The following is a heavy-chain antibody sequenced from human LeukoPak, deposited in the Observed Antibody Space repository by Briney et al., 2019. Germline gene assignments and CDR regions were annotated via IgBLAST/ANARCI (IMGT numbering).Heavy chain of an antibody. Sequence: ASVKVFCKAPGYTLTNYAIHWVRQAPGQRLEWMGWFNSDTGNTEYSQKFQGRVSISRDTSANTAYMELNRLRPEDTAVFYCVRGGPNKSGWTLDYWGQGTLVTVSS. CDR1: GYTLTNYA. CDR3: VRGGPNKSGWTLDY. V-gene: IGHV1-3*01. D-gene: IGHD6-19*01. J-gene: IGHJ4*02. CDR2: FNSDTGNT.